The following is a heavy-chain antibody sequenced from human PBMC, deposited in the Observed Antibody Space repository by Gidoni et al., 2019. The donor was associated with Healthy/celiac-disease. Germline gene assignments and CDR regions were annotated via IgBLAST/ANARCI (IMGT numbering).Heavy chain of an antibody. CDR3: AKDSSSSGGAFDI. J-gene: IGHJ3*02. Sequence: EVQLVESGGGLVPPGRSLRLSCSASGFTFDDYAMHWVRQAPGKGLEWVSGISWNSGSIGYADSVKGRFTISRDNAKNALYLQMNSLRAEDTALYYCAKDSSSSGGAFDIWGQGTMVTVSS. CDR1: GFTFDDYA. D-gene: IGHD6-6*01. CDR2: ISWNSGSI. V-gene: IGHV3-9*01.